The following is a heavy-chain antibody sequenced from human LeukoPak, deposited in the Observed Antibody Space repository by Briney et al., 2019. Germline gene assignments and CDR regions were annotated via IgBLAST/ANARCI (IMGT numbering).Heavy chain of an antibody. J-gene: IGHJ3*02. CDR1: GFTFDDYG. Sequence: GGSLRLSCAASGFTFDDYGMSWVRQAPGEGLEWVSVTYTGGNSYYADSVKGRFIISRDISKNTLYLQMNSLRAEDSALYYCARGGRGSAAVVAPRSFDIWGQGTMVTVSS. V-gene: IGHV3-53*01. CDR3: ARGGRGSAAVVAPRSFDI. D-gene: IGHD3-22*01. CDR2: TYTGGNS.